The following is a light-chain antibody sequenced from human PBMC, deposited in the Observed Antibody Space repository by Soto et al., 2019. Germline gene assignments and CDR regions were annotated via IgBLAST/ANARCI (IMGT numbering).Light chain of an antibody. CDR1: QSISSY. Sequence: DIQMTQSPSSLSASVGDRVTITCRASQSISSYLNRYQQKPGKAPKLLIYAASSLQGGVPSRFSGSGSGTDFTLTISSLQHDDFAPYYCQQSYSTPRTFCQGNHVEIK. J-gene: IGKJ1*01. CDR3: QQSYSTPRT. V-gene: IGKV1-39*01. CDR2: AAS.